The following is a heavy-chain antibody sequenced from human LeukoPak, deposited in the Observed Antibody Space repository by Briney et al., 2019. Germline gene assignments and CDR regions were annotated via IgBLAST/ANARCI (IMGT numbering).Heavy chain of an antibody. D-gene: IGHD3-3*01. CDR3: AKDPTAGFWSGYYFDY. Sequence: GGSLRLSCAASGFTFSSYGMHWVRQAPGKGLEWVAFIRYDGSNNYYADSVKGRFTISRDKSKNTLYLQMNSLRAEDTAVYYCAKDPTAGFWSGYYFDYWGQGTLVTVSS. CDR1: GFTFSSYG. J-gene: IGHJ4*02. V-gene: IGHV3-30*02. CDR2: IRYDGSNN.